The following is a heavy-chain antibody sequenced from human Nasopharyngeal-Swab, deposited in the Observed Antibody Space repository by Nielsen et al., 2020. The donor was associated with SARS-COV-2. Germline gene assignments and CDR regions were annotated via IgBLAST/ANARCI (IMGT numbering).Heavy chain of an antibody. CDR2: IKRDGSEK. D-gene: IGHD1-20*01. Sequence: GESLKISCVASGFTLSSHWMSWVRQAPGKGPEWLANIKRDGSEKNYGDSVKGRFTISRDNAKNSMYLQMNSLRAEDTAVYYCTRDGNNWDPLDYWGQGTLVTVSS. J-gene: IGHJ4*02. CDR3: TRDGNNWDPLDY. CDR1: GFTLSSHW. V-gene: IGHV3-7*01.